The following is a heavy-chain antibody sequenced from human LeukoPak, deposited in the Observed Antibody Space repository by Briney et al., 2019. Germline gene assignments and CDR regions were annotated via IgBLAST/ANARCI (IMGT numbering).Heavy chain of an antibody. J-gene: IGHJ4*02. CDR3: AKAFSGSGDYYSLFDY. CDR2: ITGSGDST. V-gene: IGHV3-23*01. D-gene: IGHD3-10*01. CDR1: GFTFSSYA. Sequence: GGSLRLSCAASGFTFSSYAMTWVRLAPGKGLVWVSAITGSGDSTYYADSVKGRFTISRDNSKSTLYLQMNSLRAEDTALYYCAKAFSGSGDYYSLFDYWGPGTLVTVSS.